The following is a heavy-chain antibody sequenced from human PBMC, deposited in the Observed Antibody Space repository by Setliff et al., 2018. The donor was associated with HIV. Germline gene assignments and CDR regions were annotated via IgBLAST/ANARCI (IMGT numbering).Heavy chain of an antibody. CDR3: ARALGISSDSNRFDY. Sequence: ASVKVSCKASGGTFSSFAISWVRQAPGQGLEWMGGIIPIFGTGNYAQKFQGRLTITADESTSTAYMELSSLTSEDTALYYCARALGISSDSNRFDYWGQGTLVTVSS. CDR2: IIPIFGTG. V-gene: IGHV1-69*13. D-gene: IGHD3-22*01. CDR1: GGTFSSFA. J-gene: IGHJ4*02.